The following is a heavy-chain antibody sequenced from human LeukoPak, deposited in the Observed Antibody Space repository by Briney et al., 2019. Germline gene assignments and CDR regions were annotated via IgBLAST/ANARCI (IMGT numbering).Heavy chain of an antibody. J-gene: IGHJ2*01. D-gene: IGHD6-13*01. Sequence: SGPTLVKPTQTLTLTCTFSGFSLSTSGMCVSWIRQPPGKALEWLALIDWDDDKYYSTSLKTRLTTSKDTSKNQVVLTMTNMDPVDTATYYCARMTQQLVYWYFDLWVRGTLVTVSS. CDR2: IDWDDDK. CDR1: GFSLSTSGMC. V-gene: IGHV2-70*01. CDR3: ARMTQQLVYWYFDL.